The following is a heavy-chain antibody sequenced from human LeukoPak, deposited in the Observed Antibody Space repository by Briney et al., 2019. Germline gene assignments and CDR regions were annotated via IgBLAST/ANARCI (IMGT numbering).Heavy chain of an antibody. CDR1: GFSFSDSS. Sequence: GGSLRLSCATSGFSFSDSSMAWVRQAPGKGLEWVSSISGNSYWIYYAGPVKDRFTISRDNARNSLYLEMEKLSADDTAVYYCARGSILGATGYDWGQGTLVAVSS. J-gene: IGHJ4*02. D-gene: IGHD1-26*01. V-gene: IGHV3-21*01. CDR3: ARGSILGATGYD. CDR2: ISGNSYWI.